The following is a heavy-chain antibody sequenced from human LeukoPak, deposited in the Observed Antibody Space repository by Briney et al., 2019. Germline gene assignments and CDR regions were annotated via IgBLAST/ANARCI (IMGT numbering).Heavy chain of an antibody. D-gene: IGHD6-13*01. Sequence: ASVKVSCKASGYTFTGYYMHWVRQAPGQGLERMGWINPNSGGTNYAQKFQGRVTMTRDTSISTAYMELSRLRSDDTAVYYCARGGYSSSWPDAFDIWGQGTMVTVSS. J-gene: IGHJ3*02. V-gene: IGHV1-2*02. CDR3: ARGGYSSSWPDAFDI. CDR1: GYTFTGYY. CDR2: INPNSGGT.